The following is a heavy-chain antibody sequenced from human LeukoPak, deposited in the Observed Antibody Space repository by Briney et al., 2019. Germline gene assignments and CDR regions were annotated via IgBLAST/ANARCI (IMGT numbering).Heavy chain of an antibody. CDR1: GGSISSSSYY. CDR2: IYYSGST. V-gene: IGHV4-39*07. CDR3: ARGQQESGYSSSWYFWFDP. J-gene: IGHJ5*02. Sequence: PSETLSLTCTVSGGSISSSSYYWGWIRQPPGKGLEWIGSIYYSGSTYYNPSLKSRVTISVDTSKNQFSLKLSSVTAADTAVYYCARGQQESGYSSSWYFWFDPWGQGTLVTVSS. D-gene: IGHD6-13*01.